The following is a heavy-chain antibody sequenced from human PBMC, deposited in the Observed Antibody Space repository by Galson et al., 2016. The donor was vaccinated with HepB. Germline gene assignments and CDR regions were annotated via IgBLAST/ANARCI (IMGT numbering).Heavy chain of an antibody. Sequence: SLRLSCAASGFAFSSHWMHWVRQAPGKGLMWVARINSDGTISNYADSVKGRFTISRDNAKNTLYLEMDSLRAEATAVYNCVRDHSVVPATAYNWFDPWGQGTLVTVSS. J-gene: IGHJ5*02. CDR1: GFAFSSHW. V-gene: IGHV3-74*01. CDR2: INSDGTIS. D-gene: IGHD2-21*02. CDR3: VRDHSVVPATAYNWFDP.